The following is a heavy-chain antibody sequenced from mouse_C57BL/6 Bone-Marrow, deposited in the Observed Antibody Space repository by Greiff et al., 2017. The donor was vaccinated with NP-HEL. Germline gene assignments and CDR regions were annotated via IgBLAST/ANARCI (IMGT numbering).Heavy chain of an antibody. Sequence: EVQLVESGGGLVQPGGSMKLSCVASGFTFSNYWMNWVRQSPEKGLEWVAQIRLKSDNYATHYAESVKGRFTISRYDSKSSVYLQMNNLSAEDTGIYYCTVLITTVPSYYFDYWGQGTTLTVSS. CDR1: GFTFSNYW. CDR2: IRLKSDNYAT. D-gene: IGHD1-1*01. CDR3: TVLITTVPSYYFDY. V-gene: IGHV6-3*01. J-gene: IGHJ2*01.